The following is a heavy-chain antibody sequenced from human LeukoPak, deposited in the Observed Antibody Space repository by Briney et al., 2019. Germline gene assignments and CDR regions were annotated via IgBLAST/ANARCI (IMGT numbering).Heavy chain of an antibody. CDR2: ISFDGSNK. V-gene: IGHV3-30*18. J-gene: IGHJ4*02. CDR3: AKSPYSSGWVPSYFDY. D-gene: IGHD6-19*01. Sequence: GGSLRLSCAASGFTFSSYGMHWVRQAPGKGLEWVALISFDGSNKYSADSVKGRFTISRDNSKNTLYLQMNNLRAEDTAVYYCAKSPYSSGWVPSYFDYWGQGTLVTVSS. CDR1: GFTFSSYG.